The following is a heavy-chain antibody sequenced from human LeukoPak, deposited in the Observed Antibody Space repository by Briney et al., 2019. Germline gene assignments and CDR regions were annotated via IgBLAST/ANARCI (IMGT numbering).Heavy chain of an antibody. Sequence: GSLRLSCTASGFTFSSYSMNWVRQPPGKGLELIAAIHYSGSTYYNPSFMSRVTISVDTSKNQFSLKLRSLTATDTAVYYCARLPTGYPNWFDTWGQGILVTVSS. CDR3: ARLPTGYPNWFDT. CDR1: GFTFSSYSMN. J-gene: IGHJ5*02. D-gene: IGHD5-18*01. V-gene: IGHV4-59*04. CDR2: IHYSGST.